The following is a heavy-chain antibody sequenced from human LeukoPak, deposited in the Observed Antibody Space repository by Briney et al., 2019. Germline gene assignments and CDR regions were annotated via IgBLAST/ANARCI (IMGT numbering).Heavy chain of an antibody. CDR3: ARDLRGSSVYYFDY. Sequence: ASVKVSCKTSGYTFSSYGISWVRQAPGQGLEWMGWISAYNGDTNSAPKLQGRVTMTKDTSTSTAYMELRSLRSDDTAVYYCARDLRGSSVYYFDYWGQGTLITVSS. CDR2: ISAYNGDT. V-gene: IGHV1-18*01. D-gene: IGHD6-6*01. J-gene: IGHJ4*02. CDR1: GYTFSSYG.